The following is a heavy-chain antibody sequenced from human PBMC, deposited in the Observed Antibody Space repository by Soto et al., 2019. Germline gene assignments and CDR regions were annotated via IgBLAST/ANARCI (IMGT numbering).Heavy chain of an antibody. CDR3: AADTRSYYDSSGYSSD. CDR1: GFTFTSSA. CDR2: IVVGSGNT. Sequence: QMQLVQSGPEVKKPGTSVKVSCKASGFTFTSSAVQWVRQARGQRLEWIGWIVVGSGNTNYAQKFQERVTITRDMSTSTAYMELSSLRSEDTAVYYCAADTRSYYDSSGYSSDWGQGTLVTVSS. V-gene: IGHV1-58*01. J-gene: IGHJ4*02. D-gene: IGHD3-22*01.